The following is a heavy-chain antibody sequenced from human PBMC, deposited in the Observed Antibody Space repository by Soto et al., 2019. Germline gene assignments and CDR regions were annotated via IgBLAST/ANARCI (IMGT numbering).Heavy chain of an antibody. D-gene: IGHD5-18*01. CDR2: IGTAGDT. CDR3: ARGSRDTAMSIDWYFDL. V-gene: IGHV3-13*01. Sequence: GGSLRLSCAASGFTFSSYDMHWVRQATGKGLEWVSAIGTAGDTYYPGSVKGRFTISRENAKNSLYLQMNSLRAGDTAVYYCARGSRDTAMSIDWYFDLWGRGTLVTVSS. J-gene: IGHJ2*01. CDR1: GFTFSSYD.